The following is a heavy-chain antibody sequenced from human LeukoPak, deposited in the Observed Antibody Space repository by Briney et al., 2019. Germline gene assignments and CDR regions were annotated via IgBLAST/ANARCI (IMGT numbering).Heavy chain of an antibody. D-gene: IGHD3-16*02. CDR1: GFTFSSYA. CDR2: IRYDESNK. V-gene: IGHV3-30*02. Sequence: PGGSLRLSCAASGFTFSSYAMHWVRQAPGKGLEWVVFIRYDESNKYYADSVKGRFTISRDNSKNTLSLQMSSLRVEDTAVYFCAKGYSDNWFDHWGQGTLVTVSS. J-gene: IGHJ5*02. CDR3: AKGYSDNWFDH.